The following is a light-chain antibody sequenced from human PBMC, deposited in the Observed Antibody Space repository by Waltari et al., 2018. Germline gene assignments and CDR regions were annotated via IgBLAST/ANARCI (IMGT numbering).Light chain of an antibody. CDR3: QQYSNTPLT. Sequence: DIVMTQSPDSLAVSLGARATINCKSSRILCSANHRDCLAWYQQKPGQPPKLLAYWASTRESGVPERFSASGSGTDFTLTISSLQAEDVAVYYCQQYSNTPLTFGGGTRVEIK. CDR1: RILCSANHRDC. CDR2: WAS. V-gene: IGKV4-1*01. J-gene: IGKJ4*01.